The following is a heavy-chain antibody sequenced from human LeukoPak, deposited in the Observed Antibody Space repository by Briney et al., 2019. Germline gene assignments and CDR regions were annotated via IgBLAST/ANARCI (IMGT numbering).Heavy chain of an antibody. CDR1: GDSISSYY. Sequence: SETLSLTCTVSGDSISSYYWNWIRQPPGKGLEWIGEINHSGSTNYNPSLKSRVTISVDTSKNQFSLKLSSVTAADTAVYYCARTYSSGWYPWFDPWGQGTLVTVSS. D-gene: IGHD6-19*01. V-gene: IGHV4-34*01. CDR3: ARTYSSGWYPWFDP. CDR2: INHSGST. J-gene: IGHJ5*02.